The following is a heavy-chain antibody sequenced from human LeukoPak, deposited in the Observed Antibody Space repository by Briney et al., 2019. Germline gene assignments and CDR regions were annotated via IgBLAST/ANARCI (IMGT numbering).Heavy chain of an antibody. V-gene: IGHV1-8*03. CDR2: VNPNSGNT. J-gene: IGHJ4*02. Sequence: ASVKVSCKASGYTFTSYDINWVRQATGQGLEWMGWVNPNSGNTGYAQKFQGRVTITRNTSIRTTYMELSSLRSEDTAVYYCARGDTIFGVVPLDYWGQGTLVTVSS. CDR3: ARGDTIFGVVPLDY. D-gene: IGHD3-3*01. CDR1: GYTFTSYD.